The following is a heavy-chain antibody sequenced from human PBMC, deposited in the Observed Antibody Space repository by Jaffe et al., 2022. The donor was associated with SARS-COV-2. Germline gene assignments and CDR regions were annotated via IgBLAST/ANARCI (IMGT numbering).Heavy chain of an antibody. CDR1: GFTFDDYA. V-gene: IGHV3-9*01. Sequence: EVQLVESGGGLVQPGRSLRLSCAASGFTFDDYAMHWVRQAPGKGLEWVSGISWNSGSIGYADSVKGRFTISRDNAKNSLYLQMNSLRAEDTALYYCAKGLAGWYSGSYQFDYWGQGTLVTVSS. CDR2: ISWNSGSI. D-gene: IGHD1-26*01. CDR3: AKGLAGWYSGSYQFDY. J-gene: IGHJ4*02.